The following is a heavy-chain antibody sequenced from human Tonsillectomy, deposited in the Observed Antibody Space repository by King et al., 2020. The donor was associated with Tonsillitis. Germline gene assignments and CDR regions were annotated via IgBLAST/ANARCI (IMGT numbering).Heavy chain of an antibody. CDR3: ARDMRPYSSSYLDY. Sequence: QVQLVESGGGVVQPGRSLRLSCAAPGFTFSSYGMHWVRQAPGKGLEWVAVISYDGSNKYYADSVKGRFTISRDNSKNTLYLQMNSLRAEDTAVYYCARDMRPYSSSYLDYWGQGTLVTVSS. J-gene: IGHJ4*02. V-gene: IGHV3-33*05. CDR2: ISYDGSNK. CDR1: GFTFSSYG. D-gene: IGHD6-13*01.